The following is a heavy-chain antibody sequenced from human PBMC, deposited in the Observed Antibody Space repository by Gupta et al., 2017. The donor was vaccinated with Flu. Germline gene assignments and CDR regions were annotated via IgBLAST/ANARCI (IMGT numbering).Heavy chain of an antibody. Sequence: SNYAMTWVRQAPGKGLEWVSRISSSDSTFYADSAKGRFTISRDNAKSTLYLQMNSLRAEDTAIYYCAKDSSDYVWGSYPDYWGQGTLVTVSS. CDR1: SNYA. D-gene: IGHD3-16*01. CDR3: AKDSSDYVWGSYPDY. CDR2: ISSSDST. J-gene: IGHJ4*02. V-gene: IGHV3-23*01.